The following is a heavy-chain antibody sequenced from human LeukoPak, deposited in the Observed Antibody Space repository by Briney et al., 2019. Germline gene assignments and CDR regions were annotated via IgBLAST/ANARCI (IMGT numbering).Heavy chain of an antibody. V-gene: IGHV4-59*01. CDR2: IYYSGST. Sequence: PSETLSLTCTVSGGSISSYYWSWIRQPPGKGLEWIGYIYYSGSTNYNPPLKSRVTISVDTSKNQFSLKLSSVTAADTAVYYCARDIPLPYSSGVGFDYWGQGTLVTVSS. CDR1: GGSISSYY. CDR3: ARDIPLPYSSGVGFDY. D-gene: IGHD6-19*01. J-gene: IGHJ4*02.